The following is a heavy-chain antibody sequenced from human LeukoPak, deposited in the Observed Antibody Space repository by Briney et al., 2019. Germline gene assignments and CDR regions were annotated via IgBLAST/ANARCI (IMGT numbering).Heavy chain of an antibody. Sequence: PSETLSLTCAVYGGSFSGYYWSWIRQPPGKGLEWIGEINHSGSTNYNPSLKSRVTISVDTSKNQFSLKLSSVTAADTAVYYCARAGPTVRAHWFDPWGQGTLVTVSS. CDR1: GGSFSGYY. J-gene: IGHJ5*02. CDR3: ARAGPTVRAHWFDP. CDR2: INHSGST. D-gene: IGHD4-11*01. V-gene: IGHV4-34*01.